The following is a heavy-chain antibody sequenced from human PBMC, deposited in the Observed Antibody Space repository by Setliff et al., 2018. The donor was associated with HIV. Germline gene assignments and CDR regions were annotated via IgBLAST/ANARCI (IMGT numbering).Heavy chain of an antibody. Sequence: GGSLRLSCAASGFSFTDVWMNWVRQAPGKGLVWVFGMNTDGSSTRYADSVKGRFTISRDNAKNMLYLQMNSLSADDTAVYYCVRGSGYYYFDNWGQGALVTVSS. CDR2: MNTDGSST. CDR3: VRGSGYYYFDN. J-gene: IGHJ4*02. V-gene: IGHV3-74*01. CDR1: GFSFTDVW. D-gene: IGHD3-22*01.